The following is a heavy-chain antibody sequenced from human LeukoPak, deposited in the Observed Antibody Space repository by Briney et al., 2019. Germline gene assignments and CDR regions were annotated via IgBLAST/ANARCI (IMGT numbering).Heavy chain of an antibody. J-gene: IGHJ4*02. V-gene: IGHV4-59*08. CDR2: IYYSGST. Sequence: SETLSLTCTVSGGSISGFYWSWLRQPPGKGLEWSGNIYYSGSTNYNPSLKSRVTISVDTSKNQFSLKLSSVTAADTAVYYCARHFDSWGQGTLVTVSS. CDR1: GGSISGFY. CDR3: ARHFDS.